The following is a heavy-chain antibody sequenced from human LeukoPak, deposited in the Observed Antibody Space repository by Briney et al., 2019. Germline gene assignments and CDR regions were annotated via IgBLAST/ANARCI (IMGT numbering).Heavy chain of an antibody. CDR2: ISGSGGST. CDR3: AKDQREADILTGYPFDY. V-gene: IGHV3-23*01. J-gene: IGHJ4*02. Sequence: GGSLRLSCAASGFTFSYYAMHWVRQAPGKGLEWVSAISGSGGSTYYADSVKGRFTISRDNSKNTLYLQMNSLRAEDTAVYYCAKDQREADILTGYPFDYWGQGTLVTVSS. CDR1: GFTFSYYA. D-gene: IGHD3-9*01.